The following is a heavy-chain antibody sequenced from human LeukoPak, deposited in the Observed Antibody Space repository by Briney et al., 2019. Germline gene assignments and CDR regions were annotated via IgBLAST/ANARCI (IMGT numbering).Heavy chain of an antibody. CDR2: IYYCGST. V-gene: IGHV4-59*01. D-gene: IGHD3-3*02. Sequence: PSETLSLTCTVSGGSISSYYWSWIRHPPGKGLEWMGYIYYCGSTNYNPSLQSRVTISVDTSKNQFSLKLSSVAAADAAVYYCGGWTIISPSLGFDYWGQGTLVTVSS. CDR3: GGWTIISPSLGFDY. CDR1: GGSISSYY. J-gene: IGHJ4*02.